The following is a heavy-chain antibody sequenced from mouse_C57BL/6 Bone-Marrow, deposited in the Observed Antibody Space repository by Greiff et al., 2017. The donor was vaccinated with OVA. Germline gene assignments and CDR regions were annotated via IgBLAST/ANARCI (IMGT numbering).Heavy chain of an antibody. D-gene: IGHD1-1*01. V-gene: IGHV2-9-1*01. CDR3: ARGTTPVEAWLAY. CDR2: IWTGGGT. Sequence: VKVVESGPGLVAPSQSLSITCTVSGFSLTSYAISWVRQPPGKGLEWLGVIWTGGGTNYNSALKSRLSISKDNSKSQVFLKMNSLQTDDTARDYCARGTTPVEAWLAYWGQGTLVTVSA. CDR1: GFSLTSYA. J-gene: IGHJ3*01.